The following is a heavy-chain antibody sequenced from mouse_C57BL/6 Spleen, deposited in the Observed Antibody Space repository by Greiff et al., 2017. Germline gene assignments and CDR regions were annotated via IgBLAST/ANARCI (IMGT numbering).Heavy chain of an antibody. J-gene: IGHJ3*01. Sequence: EVQRVESGGDLVKPGGSLKLSCAASGFTFSSYGMSWVRQTPDKRLEWVATISSGGSYTYYPDSVKGRFTISRDNAKNTLYLQMSSLKSEDTAMYYCARDYYGSSYEGSGFAYWGQGTLVTVSA. CDR1: GFTFSSYG. D-gene: IGHD1-1*01. CDR3: ARDYYGSSYEGSGFAY. V-gene: IGHV5-6*01. CDR2: ISSGGSYT.